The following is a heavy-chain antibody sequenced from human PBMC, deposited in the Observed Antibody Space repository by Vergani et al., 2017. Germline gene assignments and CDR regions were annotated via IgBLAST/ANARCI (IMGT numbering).Heavy chain of an antibody. V-gene: IGHV3-23*01. J-gene: IGHJ4*02. CDR1: GFPFSNYG. D-gene: IGHD6-19*01. CDR3: SKDRSWQWLANDY. Sequence: EVQLLESGGGLVQPGGSLRLSCTASGFPFSNYGMSWVRPAPGKGLEWVSGMSGSGGSTFYADSVKGRLTISRDSSKLYLQMNSLRAEDTAVYYCSKDRSWQWLANDYWGQGILVTVSS. CDR2: MSGSGGST.